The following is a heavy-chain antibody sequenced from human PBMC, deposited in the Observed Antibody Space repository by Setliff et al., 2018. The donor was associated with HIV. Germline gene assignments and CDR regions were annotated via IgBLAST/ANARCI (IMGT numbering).Heavy chain of an antibody. D-gene: IGHD3-22*01. J-gene: IGHJ4*02. CDR2: IYWNDDK. Sequence: SGPTLEPTQTLTLTCTFSGFSLSTSGVGVGWIRQPPGKALEWLALIYWNDDKRYSPSLKSRLTITKDTSKNQVVLTMTNMDPVDTATYYCAHRLSYYDTSGYYSYYFDYWGQGTLVTSPQ. V-gene: IGHV2-5*01. CDR1: GFSLSTSGVG. CDR3: AHRLSYYDTSGYYSYYFDY.